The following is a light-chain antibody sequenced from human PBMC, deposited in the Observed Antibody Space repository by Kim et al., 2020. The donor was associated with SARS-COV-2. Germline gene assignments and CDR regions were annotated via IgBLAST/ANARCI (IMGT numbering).Light chain of an antibody. CDR1: SSDIGSRI. CDR3: AAWDGSLNGYV. CDR2: SNN. J-gene: IGLJ1*01. V-gene: IGLV1-44*01. Sequence: GQSVTSSCSGSSSDIGSRIVNWDTQRPGTGPKLLIYSNNQRPSGVPDRFSGSKSGTSGSLAISGLQSEDEADYYCAAWDGSLNGYVFGTGTKVTVL.